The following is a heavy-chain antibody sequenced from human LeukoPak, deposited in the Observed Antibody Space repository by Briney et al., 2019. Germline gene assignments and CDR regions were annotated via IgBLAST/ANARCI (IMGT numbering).Heavy chain of an antibody. J-gene: IGHJ4*02. CDR3: AKDPGDDFWSGYYY. CDR2: IRYDGSNK. CDR1: GFTFSSYG. D-gene: IGHD3-3*01. Sequence: GGSLRLSCAASGFTFSSYGMHWVRQAPGKGLEWVAFIRYDGSNKYYADSVKGRFTISRDNSKNTLYLQMNSLRAEDTAVYYCAKDPGDDFWSGYYYWGQGTLVTVSS. V-gene: IGHV3-30*02.